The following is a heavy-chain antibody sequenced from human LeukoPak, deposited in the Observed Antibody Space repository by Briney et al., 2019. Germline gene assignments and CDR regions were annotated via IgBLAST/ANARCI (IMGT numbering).Heavy chain of an antibody. V-gene: IGHV1-69*05. D-gene: IGHD3-3*01. Sequence: ASVKVFCKASGGTFSSYAISWVRQAPGQGLEWMGRIIPIFGTANYAQKFQGRVTITTDESTSTAYMELSSLRSEDTAVYYCARAWSGYSPYYFDYWGQGTLVTVSS. J-gene: IGHJ4*02. CDR1: GGTFSSYA. CDR2: IIPIFGTA. CDR3: ARAWSGYSPYYFDY.